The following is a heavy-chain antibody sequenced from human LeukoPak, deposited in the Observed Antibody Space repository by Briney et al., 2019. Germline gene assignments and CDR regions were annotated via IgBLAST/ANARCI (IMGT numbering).Heavy chain of an antibody. J-gene: IGHJ6*02. CDR2: ISGSGGST. CDR1: GFTFNSYA. V-gene: IGHV3-23*01. Sequence: PGGSLRLSCAASGFTFNSYAMSWVRQAPGKGLEWVSAISGSGGSTYYADSVKGRFTISRDNSKNTLYLQMNSLRAEDTAVYYCAKIKLRHSNYYYGMDVWGQGTTVTVSS. CDR3: AKIKLRHSNYYYGMDV. D-gene: IGHD2-15*01.